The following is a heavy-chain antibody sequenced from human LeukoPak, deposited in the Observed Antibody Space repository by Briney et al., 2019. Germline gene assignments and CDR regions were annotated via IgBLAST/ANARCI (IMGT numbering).Heavy chain of an antibody. CDR3: ASIDLTGTPTGY. CDR2: INHSGST. D-gene: IGHD1-20*01. Sequence: SETLSLTCAVYGGSFSGYYWSWIRQPPGKGREGIGEINHSGSTNYNPSLKSRVTISVDTSKNQFSLKLSSVTAADTAVYYCASIDLTGTPTGYWGQGTLVTVSS. V-gene: IGHV4-34*01. CDR1: GGSFSGYY. J-gene: IGHJ4*02.